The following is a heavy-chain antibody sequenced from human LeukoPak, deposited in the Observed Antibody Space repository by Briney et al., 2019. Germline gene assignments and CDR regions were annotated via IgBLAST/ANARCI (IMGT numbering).Heavy chain of an antibody. CDR2: ISDSGGTT. CDR3: AKRGVVIRVILVGFHKEAYYFDS. J-gene: IGHJ4*02. Sequence: GGSLRLSCAVSGITLSNYGVSWVRQAPGKGLEWVAGISDSGGTTKYADSVKGRFTISRDNRKNTLYLQMNSLRDEDTAVYFCAKRGVVIRVILVGFHKEAYYFDSWGQGALVTVSS. V-gene: IGHV3-23*01. D-gene: IGHD3-22*01. CDR1: GITLSNYG.